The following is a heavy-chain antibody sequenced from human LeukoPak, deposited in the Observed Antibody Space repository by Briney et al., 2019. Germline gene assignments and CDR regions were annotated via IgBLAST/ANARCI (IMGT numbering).Heavy chain of an antibody. CDR1: GGSISTYY. Sequence: SETQSLTCTVSGGSISTYYWSWIRQPPGKGLEWIGYIDYSGSTNYNPSLKSRVTISVDTSKNQFSLKLNSVTAADTAVYYCARDSRRELLHAFDIRGQGTMVTVSP. D-gene: IGHD1-26*01. J-gene: IGHJ3*02. CDR2: IDYSGST. CDR3: ARDSRRELLHAFDI. V-gene: IGHV4-59*01.